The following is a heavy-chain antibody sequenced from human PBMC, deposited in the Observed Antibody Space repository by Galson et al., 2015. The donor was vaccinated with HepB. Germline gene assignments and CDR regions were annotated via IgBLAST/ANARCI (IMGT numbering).Heavy chain of an antibody. CDR1: GGSISAYY. CDR3: ARDDCGDYRWRD. Sequence: SETLSLTCTVSGGSISAYYWSWIRQPPGKGLEWIGRIYYSGSTNYNPSLKSRVTISVDTSKKHFSLKLSSVTAADTAVYYCARDDCGDYRWRDWGQGTLVTVSS. V-gene: IGHV4-59*01. D-gene: IGHD4-17*01. CDR2: IYYSGST. J-gene: IGHJ4*02.